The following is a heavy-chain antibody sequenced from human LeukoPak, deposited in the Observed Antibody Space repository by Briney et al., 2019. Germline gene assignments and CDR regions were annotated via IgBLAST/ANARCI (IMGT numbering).Heavy chain of an antibody. Sequence: ASVKVSCKASGGTFSSYAISWVRQAPGQGLEWMGRIIPILGIANYAQKFQGRVTITADKSTSTAYMELSSLRSEDTAVYYCARDNGSGWYDYWGQGTLVTVSS. V-gene: IGHV1-69*04. CDR1: GGTFSSYA. J-gene: IGHJ4*02. CDR2: IIPILGIA. CDR3: ARDNGSGWYDY. D-gene: IGHD6-19*01.